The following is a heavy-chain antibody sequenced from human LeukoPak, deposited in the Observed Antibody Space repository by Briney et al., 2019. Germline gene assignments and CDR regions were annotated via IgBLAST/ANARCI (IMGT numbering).Heavy chain of an antibody. J-gene: IGHJ4*02. CDR3: AKTLAKAASDY. CDR2: IYSGGST. Sequence: GGSLRLSCAASGFTVSSNYMSWVRQAPGKGLEWVSVIYSGGSTYYADSVKGRFTISRDNAKNSLYLQMNSLRAEDTAVYYCAKTLAKAASDYWGQGTLVTVSS. V-gene: IGHV3-66*01. D-gene: IGHD2-15*01. CDR1: GFTVSSNY.